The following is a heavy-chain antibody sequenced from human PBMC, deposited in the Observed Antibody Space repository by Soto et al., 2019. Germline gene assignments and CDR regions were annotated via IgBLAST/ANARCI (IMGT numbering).Heavy chain of an antibody. CDR2: IYYSGST. CDR1: GGSIGSSSYY. D-gene: IGHD5-12*01. J-gene: IGHJ5*02. V-gene: IGHV4-39*01. Sequence: SETLSLTCTVSGGSIGSSSYYWGWIRQPPGKGLEWIGSIYYSGSTYYNPSLKSRVTISVDTSKNQFSLKLSSVTAADTAVYYCARLGMVAGWWFDPWGQGTLVTVSS. CDR3: ARLGMVAGWWFDP.